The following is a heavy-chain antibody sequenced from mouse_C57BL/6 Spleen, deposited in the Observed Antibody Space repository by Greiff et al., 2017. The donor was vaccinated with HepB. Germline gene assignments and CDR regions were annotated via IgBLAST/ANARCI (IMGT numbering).Heavy chain of an antibody. D-gene: IGHD2-4*01. V-gene: IGHV1-76*01. CDR2: IYPGSGNT. J-gene: IGHJ4*01. Sequence: QVQLQQSGAELVRPGASVKLSCKASGYTFTDYYINWVKQRPGQGLEWIARIYPGSGNTYYNEKFKGKATLTAEKSSSTAYMQLSSLTSEDSAVYFCARDDYHYYAMDYWGQGTSVTVSS. CDR1: GYTFTDYY. CDR3: ARDDYHYYAMDY.